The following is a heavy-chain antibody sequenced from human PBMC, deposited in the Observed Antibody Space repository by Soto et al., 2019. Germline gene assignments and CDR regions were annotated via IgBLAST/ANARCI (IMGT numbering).Heavy chain of an antibody. CDR3: ARDRLSQLLISPWYFDL. CDR2: ISSSSSYI. Sequence: GGSLRLSCAASGFTFSSYSMNWVRQAPGKGLEWVSSISSSSSYIYYADSVKGRFTISRDNAKNSLYLQMNSLRAEDTAVYYCARDRLSQLLISPWYFDLWGRGTLVTVSS. J-gene: IGHJ2*01. D-gene: IGHD2-2*01. V-gene: IGHV3-21*01. CDR1: GFTFSSYS.